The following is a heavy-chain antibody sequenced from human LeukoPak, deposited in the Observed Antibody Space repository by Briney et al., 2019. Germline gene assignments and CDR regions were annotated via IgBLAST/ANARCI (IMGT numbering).Heavy chain of an antibody. CDR1: GFTFSSYA. J-gene: IGHJ4*02. CDR3: ARDPGYYYGYDY. D-gene: IGHD3-10*01. Sequence: GGSLRLSCVASGFTFSSYAMSWVRQAPGKGLEWVSVIYSDGSTYYADSVKGRFTISRDNSKNTLYLQMNSLRAEDTAVYYCARDPGYYYGYDYWGQGTLVTVSS. V-gene: IGHV3-53*01. CDR2: IYSDGST.